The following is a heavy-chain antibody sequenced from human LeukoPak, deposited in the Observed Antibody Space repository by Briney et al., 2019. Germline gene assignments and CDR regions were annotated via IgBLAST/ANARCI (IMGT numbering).Heavy chain of an antibody. CDR1: EFTFNNYW. J-gene: IGHJ4*02. V-gene: IGHV3-74*01. Sequence: GGSLRLSCAASEFTFNNYWMHWLRQTPGKGLVWVSRMNSDGSRTNYADSVKGRFTISRDNAKNTLYLQMNSLRAGDTAVYYCARGNFYSGSGSSPLDYWGQGTLVTVSS. CDR3: ARGNFYSGSGSSPLDY. D-gene: IGHD3-10*01. CDR2: MNSDGSRT.